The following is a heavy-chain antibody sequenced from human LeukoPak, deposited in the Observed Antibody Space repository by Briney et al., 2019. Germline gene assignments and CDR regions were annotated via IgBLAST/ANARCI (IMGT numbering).Heavy chain of an antibody. J-gene: IGHJ6*02. CDR2: ISADNGNT. CDR3: ATEVDCSTTSCYALGYYGLEV. CDR1: GYTFTSYS. V-gene: IGHV1-18*01. Sequence: VSVKVSCKASGYTFTSYSISWVRHAPGQGLEWMGWISADNGNTKYTQKLQGRVTVTTDTSTSTAYMELRSLRSDDTAVYYCATEVDCSTTSCYALGYYGLEVWGQGTTVTVSS. D-gene: IGHD2-2*01.